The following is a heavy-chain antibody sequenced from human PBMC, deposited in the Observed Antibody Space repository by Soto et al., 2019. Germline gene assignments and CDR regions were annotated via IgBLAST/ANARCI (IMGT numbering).Heavy chain of an antibody. CDR2: IDPSDSYT. V-gene: IGHV5-10-1*01. D-gene: IGHD2-2*01. CDR3: AGPGCSSTSCYGMDV. J-gene: IGHJ6*02. CDR1: GYSFTSYW. Sequence: GESLKISCKGSGYSFTSYWISWVRQMPGKGLEWMGRIDPSDSYTNYSPSFQGHVTISADKSISTAYLQWSSLKASDTAVYYCAGPGCSSTSCYGMDVWGQGTTVTVSS.